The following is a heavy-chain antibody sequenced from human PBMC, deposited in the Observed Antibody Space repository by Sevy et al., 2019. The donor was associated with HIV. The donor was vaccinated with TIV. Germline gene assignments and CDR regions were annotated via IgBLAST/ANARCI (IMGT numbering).Heavy chain of an antibody. D-gene: IGHD6-6*01. J-gene: IGHJ6*02. Sequence: ASVKVSCKASGYTFTSYGISWVRQAPGQGLEWMGWISAYNGNTNYAQKLQGRLTMTTDTSTSTAYMELRSLRSDDTAVYYCARDLGEQLDAYYYYGMDVWGQGTTVTVSS. V-gene: IGHV1-18*01. CDR2: ISAYNGNT. CDR1: GYTFTSYG. CDR3: ARDLGEQLDAYYYYGMDV.